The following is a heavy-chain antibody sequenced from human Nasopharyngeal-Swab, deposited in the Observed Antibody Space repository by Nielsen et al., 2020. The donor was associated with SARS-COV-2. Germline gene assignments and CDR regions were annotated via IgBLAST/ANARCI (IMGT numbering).Heavy chain of an antibody. J-gene: IGHJ6*03. CDR1: VYTFTSYV. D-gene: IGHD4-11*01. CDR2: MNPNSGKT. Sequence: SVNVSCKASVYTFTSYVISWVRQATAQGLEWMGWMNPNSGKTGYAQKFQGIVTMTRNTSLSTAYMELSSLRSEDTAVYYCARPYSNYGASYYYYYYMDVWGKGTTVTVSS. V-gene: IGHV1-8*01. CDR3: ARPYSNYGASYYYYYYMDV.